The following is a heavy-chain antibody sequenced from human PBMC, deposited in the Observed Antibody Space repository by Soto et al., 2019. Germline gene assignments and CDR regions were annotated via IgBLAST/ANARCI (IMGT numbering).Heavy chain of an antibody. J-gene: IGHJ4*02. V-gene: IGHV3-7*03. CDR1: GFTFSNHW. CDR3: ARGSVGSGWKFDY. CDR2: IKQDGSEK. D-gene: IGHD3-22*01. Sequence: GALRLPCAAPGFTFSNHWMTWVPQAPGTGLEWVANIKQDGSEKYYVESVKGRFTISRDTSKNQFSLKLNSVTAADTAVYYCARGSVGSGWKFDYWGQGTLVTVSS.